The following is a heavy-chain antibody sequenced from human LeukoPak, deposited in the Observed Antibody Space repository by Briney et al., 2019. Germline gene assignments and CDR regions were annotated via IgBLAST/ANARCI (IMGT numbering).Heavy chain of an antibody. CDR2: INPNSGGT. CDR1: GYTFTGYY. V-gene: IGHV1-2*04. Sequence: ASVKVSCKASGYTFTGYYMPWVRQAPGQGLEWMGWINPNSGGTNYAQKFQGWVTMTRDTSISTAYMELSRLRSDDTAVYYCARDRYSYGFDYWGQGTLVTVSS. CDR3: ARDRYSYGFDY. D-gene: IGHD5-18*01. J-gene: IGHJ4*02.